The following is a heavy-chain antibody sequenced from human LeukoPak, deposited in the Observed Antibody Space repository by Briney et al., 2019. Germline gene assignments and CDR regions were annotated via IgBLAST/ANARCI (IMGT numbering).Heavy chain of an antibody. V-gene: IGHV4-39*01. Sequence: SETLSLTCSVSGGSIRGSGYYWGWVRQPPGKGLTWIGSIYESGTTYYNPSFKSRAFISVDTSKNRFSLQLTSVTAADRGVYFCVKISDIWGRGTTVSVSS. J-gene: IGHJ6*02. CDR1: GGSIRGSGYY. CDR3: VKISDI. CDR2: IYESGTT.